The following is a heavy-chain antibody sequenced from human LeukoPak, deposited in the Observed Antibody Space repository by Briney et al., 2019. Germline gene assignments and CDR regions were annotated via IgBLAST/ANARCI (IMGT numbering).Heavy chain of an antibody. CDR3: AKGVEQWLVHYYYYYGMDV. Sequence: GGSLRLSCAASGFTFSSYAMSWVRQAPGKGLEWVSAISGSGGSTYYADSVKGRFTISRDNSKNTLYLQMNSLRAEDTAVYYCAKGVEQWLVHYYYYYGMDVWGQGTTVTVSS. D-gene: IGHD6-19*01. J-gene: IGHJ6*02. CDR1: GFTFSSYA. V-gene: IGHV3-23*01. CDR2: ISGSGGST.